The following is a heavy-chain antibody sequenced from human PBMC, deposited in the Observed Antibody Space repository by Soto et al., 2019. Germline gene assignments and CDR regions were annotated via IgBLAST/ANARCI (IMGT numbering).Heavy chain of an antibody. CDR3: ARDRLVPYGYGMDV. V-gene: IGHV3-33*01. CDR2: IWFDGSKK. Sequence: QLVESGGGVVQPGRSLRLSCAASGFTFRSYGIHWVRQAPGKGLEWVALIWFDGSKKYYVDSVKGRFAVSRDNSKITLYLQMNSLRVEDTAVYYCARDRLVPYGYGMDVWGQGTTVTVSS. J-gene: IGHJ6*02. CDR1: GFTFRSYG. D-gene: IGHD2-2*01.